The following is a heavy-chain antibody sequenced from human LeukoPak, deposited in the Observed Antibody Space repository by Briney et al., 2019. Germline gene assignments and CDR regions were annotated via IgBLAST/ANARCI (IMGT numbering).Heavy chain of an antibody. Sequence: GGSLRLSWAASGFTFSSYWMSWVRQAPGKGLEWVANIKQDGSEKYYVDSVKGRFTISRDNAKNSLCLQMNSLRAEDTAVYYCARDRPTVTHYFDYWGQGTLVTVSS. D-gene: IGHD4-17*01. CDR2: IKQDGSEK. J-gene: IGHJ4*02. CDR1: GFTFSSYW. V-gene: IGHV3-7*01. CDR3: ARDRPTVTHYFDY.